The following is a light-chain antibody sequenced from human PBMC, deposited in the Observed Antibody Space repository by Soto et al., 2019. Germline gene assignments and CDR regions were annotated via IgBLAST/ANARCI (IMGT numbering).Light chain of an antibody. CDR1: RNNIGAAYD. Sequence: VLKQPPSVSPAPGPRLTISCSGSRNNIGAAYDVHWYQQLPGTAPKLLIFANINRPSGVPDRFSGAKSGTSASLAITGLKAEYLANYNSPTDNYSLCVHVFGPG. CDR3: PTDNYSLCVHV. CDR2: ANI. V-gene: IGLV1-40*01. J-gene: IGLJ1*01.